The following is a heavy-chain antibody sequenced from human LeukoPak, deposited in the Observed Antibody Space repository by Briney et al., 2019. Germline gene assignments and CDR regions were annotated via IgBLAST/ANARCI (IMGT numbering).Heavy chain of an antibody. CDR3: ARGPLTGEHYHYYMDV. J-gene: IGHJ6*03. CDR1: GYSFSTFD. Sequence: ASVKVSCKASGYSFSTFDINWVPQAPGQGLEWMGCMNPNTGKTGYAQKFQGRVTITGNTSISTVHMELSSLASDDTAVYYCARGPLTGEHYHYYMDVWGKGTTVTVSS. D-gene: IGHD7-27*01. V-gene: IGHV1-8*03. CDR2: MNPNTGKT.